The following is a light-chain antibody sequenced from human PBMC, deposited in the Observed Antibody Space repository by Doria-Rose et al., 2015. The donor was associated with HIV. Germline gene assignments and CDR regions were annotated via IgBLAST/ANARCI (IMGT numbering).Light chain of an antibody. V-gene: IGKV3-20*01. CDR3: HQYGTSWT. J-gene: IGKJ1*01. Sequence: EIVLTQSPGTLSLSPGERATLSCRASQSFSSTYLAWYQQKPGQAHSLITYDGSTRATGIPDRFSASGSGTDFTLTINRLEPEDFALYYCHQYGTSWTFGQGTKVEI. CDR2: DGS. CDR1: QSFSSTY.